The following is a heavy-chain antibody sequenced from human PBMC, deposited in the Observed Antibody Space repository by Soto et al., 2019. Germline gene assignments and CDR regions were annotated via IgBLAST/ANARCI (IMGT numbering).Heavy chain of an antibody. D-gene: IGHD3-22*01. V-gene: IGHV4-31*03. CDR2: IYYSGTT. Sequence: QVQLQESGPGLVQSSQTLSLSCTVSGGSVTRGGYYWSWIRQHPGKGLEWIGYIYYSGTTYYNPSLKSRLTISLDMPRNQFPLEVNSVSAADTAVYYCWRADSSGYTLEHWGQGALVTVAT. CDR1: GGSVTRGGYY. CDR3: WRADSSGYTLEH. J-gene: IGHJ1*01.